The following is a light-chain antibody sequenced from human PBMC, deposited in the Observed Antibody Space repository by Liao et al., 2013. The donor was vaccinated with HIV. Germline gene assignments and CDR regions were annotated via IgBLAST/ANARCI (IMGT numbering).Light chain of an antibody. CDR2: QDS. V-gene: IGLV3-1*01. CDR1: KLGDKY. Sequence: SYELTQPPSVSVSPGQTASITCSGDKLGDKYACWYQQKPGQSPVLVIYQDSKRPSGIPERFSGSNSGTTATLTISRVEAGDEADYYCQLWDSSSDHVVFGGGTKLTVL. J-gene: IGLJ2*01. CDR3: QLWDSSSDHVV.